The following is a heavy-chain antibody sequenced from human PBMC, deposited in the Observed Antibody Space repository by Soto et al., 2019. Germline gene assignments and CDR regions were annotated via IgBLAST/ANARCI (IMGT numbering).Heavy chain of an antibody. CDR3: ARGDVVVVAAPWFDP. D-gene: IGHD2-15*01. J-gene: IGHJ5*02. Sequence: PSETLSLTCTVSGGSISSGGYYWSWIRQPPGKGLEWIGYIYYSGSTNYNPSLKSRVTISVDTSKNQFSLKLSSVTAADTAVYYCARGDVVVVAAPWFDPWGQGTLVTVSS. CDR1: GGSISSGGYY. CDR2: IYYSGST. V-gene: IGHV4-61*08.